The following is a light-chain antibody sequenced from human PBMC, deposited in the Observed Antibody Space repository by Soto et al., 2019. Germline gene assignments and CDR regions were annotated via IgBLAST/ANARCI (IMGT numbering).Light chain of an antibody. CDR3: ATWDTSLSRV. CDR1: SSDIGRHH. Sequence: QSVLTQPPSVSAAPGEKVTISCSGSSSDIGRHHVSWYQQLPGTAPKLLIYENTKRPSGIPDRFSGSKSGTSATLGITGLQTGDEADYYCATWDTSLSRVFGTGTKVTVL. CDR2: ENT. V-gene: IGLV1-51*02. J-gene: IGLJ1*01.